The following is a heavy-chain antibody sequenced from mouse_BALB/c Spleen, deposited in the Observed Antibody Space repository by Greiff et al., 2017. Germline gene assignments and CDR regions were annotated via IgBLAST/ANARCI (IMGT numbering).Heavy chain of an antibody. V-gene: IGHV3-6*02. J-gene: IGHJ2*01. CDR1: GYSITSGYY. D-gene: IGHD2-2*01. CDR2: ISYDGSN. Sequence: EVQLQQSGPGLVKPSQSLSLTCSVTGYSITSGYYWNWIRQFPGNKLEWMGYISYDGSNNYNPSLKNRISITRDTSKNQFFLKLNSVTTEDTATYYCARDGYDVDYFDYWGQGTTLTVSS. CDR3: ARDGYDVDYFDY.